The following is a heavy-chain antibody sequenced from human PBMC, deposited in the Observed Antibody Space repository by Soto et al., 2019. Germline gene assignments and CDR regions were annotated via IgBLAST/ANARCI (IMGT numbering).Heavy chain of an antibody. CDR3: ARDRPPPQDYYDSRGRDAFDI. D-gene: IGHD3-22*01. J-gene: IGHJ3*02. V-gene: IGHV1-3*05. CDR1: GYTFTSYA. CDR2: INAGNGNT. Sequence: QVQLVQSGAEEKKPGASVKVSCKASGYTFTSYAMQWVRQAPGQRLEWMGWINAGNGNTKYSQKFQGRVTITRDTSASTAYMELSSLRSEDTAVYYCARDRPPPQDYYDSRGRDAFDIWGQGTMVTVSS.